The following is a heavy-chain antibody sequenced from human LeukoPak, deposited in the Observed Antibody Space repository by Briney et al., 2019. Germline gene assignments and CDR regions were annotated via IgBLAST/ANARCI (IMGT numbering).Heavy chain of an antibody. Sequence: GESLKISCKGSGYSFTSYWIGWVRQMPGKGLEWMGIIYPGDSDTRYSPSFQGQVTISADKSISTAYPQWSSLKASDTAMYYCARAYCGGDCSRPGFDYWGQGTLVTVSS. V-gene: IGHV5-51*01. CDR1: GYSFTSYW. J-gene: IGHJ4*02. D-gene: IGHD2-21*02. CDR2: IYPGDSDT. CDR3: ARAYCGGDCSRPGFDY.